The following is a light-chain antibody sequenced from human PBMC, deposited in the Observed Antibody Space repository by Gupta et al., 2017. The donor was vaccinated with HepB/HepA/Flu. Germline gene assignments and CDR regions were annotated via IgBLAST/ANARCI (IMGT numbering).Light chain of an antibody. CDR2: AAS. Sequence: DIRMAQSPSSLSASLGDRVTITCRASQTIANYLNWYQHKPGKAPKLLIYAASSVKSGVPSRFSGSGSGKDFTLTISRLQTEDFAVYYCQQNYSGHTFGGGTRVESK. V-gene: IGKV1-39*01. J-gene: IGKJ4*01. CDR1: QTIANY. CDR3: QQNYSGHT.